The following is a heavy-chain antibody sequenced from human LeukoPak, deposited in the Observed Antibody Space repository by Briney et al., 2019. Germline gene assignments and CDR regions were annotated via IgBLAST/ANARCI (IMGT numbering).Heavy chain of an antibody. CDR3: AREWELDY. Sequence: GRPVRLSCAASGFTFSSYAMHWVRQAPGKGLEWVAVISYDGSNKYYADSVKGRFTISRDNSKNTLYLQMNSLRAEDTAVYYCAREWELDYWGQETRLTVSS. J-gene: IGHJ4*02. CDR1: GFTFSSYA. V-gene: IGHV3-30-3*01. D-gene: IGHD1-26*01. CDR2: ISYDGSNK.